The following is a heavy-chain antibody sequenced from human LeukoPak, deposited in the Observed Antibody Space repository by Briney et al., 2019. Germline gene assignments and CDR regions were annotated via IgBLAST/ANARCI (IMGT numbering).Heavy chain of an antibody. CDR1: GGSFSGYY. J-gene: IGHJ3*02. V-gene: IGHV4-34*01. CDR3: ARGGECGSCDGFDM. D-gene: IGHD2-15*01. CDR2: INHSGST. Sequence: SETLSLTCAVNGGSFSGYYWIWIRQPPGKGLEWIGVINHSGSTNYNPSLKSRVTISVDTSKNQFSLKLSSVTAADTAVYYCARGGECGSCDGFDMWGQGIMVTVSS.